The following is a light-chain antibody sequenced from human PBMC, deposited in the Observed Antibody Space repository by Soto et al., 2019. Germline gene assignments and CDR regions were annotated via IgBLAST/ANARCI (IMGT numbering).Light chain of an antibody. V-gene: IGKV3-15*01. J-gene: IGKJ1*01. Sequence: EIVMTQSPGTLSLSPGEGATVSCRASQSVSSNLAWYQQKPGQAPRLLIYGASTRATGIPARFSGSGSGTEFTLTISSLQPDDFATYYCQQYNSYSTFGQGTKVDIK. CDR1: QSVSSN. CDR3: QQYNSYST. CDR2: GAS.